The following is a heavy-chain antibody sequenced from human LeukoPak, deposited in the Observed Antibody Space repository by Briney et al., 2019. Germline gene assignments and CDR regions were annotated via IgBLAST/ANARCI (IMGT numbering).Heavy chain of an antibody. J-gene: IGHJ5*02. D-gene: IGHD3-22*01. Sequence: SETLSLTCTVSGGSISSGSYYWSWIRQPAGKGLEWIGRIYTSGSTNYNPSLKSRVTITVDTSKNQFSLKLSSVTAADTAVYYCARDYYDSRGYYRGNWFDPWGQGTLVTVSS. CDR2: IYTSGST. CDR1: GGSISSGSYY. V-gene: IGHV4-61*02. CDR3: ARDYYDSRGYYRGNWFDP.